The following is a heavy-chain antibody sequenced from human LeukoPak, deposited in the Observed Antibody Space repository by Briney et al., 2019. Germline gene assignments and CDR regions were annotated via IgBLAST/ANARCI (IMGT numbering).Heavy chain of an antibody. CDR1: GYTFSDYY. CDR3: ARVHGAVYYFDY. D-gene: IGHD4-17*01. V-gene: IGHV1-2*02. CDR2: INPKSGGGT. J-gene: IGHJ4*02. Sequence: ASVKVSCKASGYTFSDYYMHWVRQAPGQGLEWMGWINPKSGGGTNYAQKLQGRVTMTTDTSTSTAYMELRSLRSDDTAVYYCARVHGAVYYFDYWGQGTLVTVSS.